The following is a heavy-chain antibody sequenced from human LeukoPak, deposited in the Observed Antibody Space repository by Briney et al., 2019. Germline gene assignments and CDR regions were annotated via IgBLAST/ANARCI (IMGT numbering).Heavy chain of an antibody. D-gene: IGHD3-22*01. Sequence: PGGSLRLSCAASGFTFSSYAMHWVRQAPGKGPEYVSAISSNGGSTYYANSVKGRFTISRDNSKNTLYLQMGSLRAEDMAVYYCARDPRPYYDSSGYYQLEWYYYMDVWGKGTTVTVSS. CDR3: ARDPRPYYDSSGYYQLEWYYYMDV. CDR2: ISSNGGST. V-gene: IGHV3-64*01. CDR1: GFTFSSYA. J-gene: IGHJ6*03.